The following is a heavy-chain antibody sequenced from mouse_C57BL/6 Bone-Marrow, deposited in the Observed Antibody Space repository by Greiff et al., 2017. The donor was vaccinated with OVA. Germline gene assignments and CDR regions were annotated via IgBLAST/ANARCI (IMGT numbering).Heavy chain of an antibody. J-gene: IGHJ2*01. CDR1: GYSITSGYY. Sequence: LVESGPGLVKPSQSLSLTCSVTGYSITSGYYWNWIRQFPGNKLEWMGYISYDGSNNYNPSLKNRISITRDTSKNQFFLKLNSVTTEDTATYYCARGDDYDDWGKGTTLTVSS. CDR2: ISYDGSN. CDR3: ARGDDYDD. V-gene: IGHV3-6*01. D-gene: IGHD2-4*01.